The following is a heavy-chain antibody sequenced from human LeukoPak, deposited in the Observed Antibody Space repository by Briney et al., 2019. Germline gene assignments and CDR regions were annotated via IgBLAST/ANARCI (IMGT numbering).Heavy chain of an antibody. V-gene: IGHV3-23*01. CDR2: ISPSGDNT. Sequence: GGSLRLSCAASGFIFSTSTMSWVRQAPGKGLEWVSAISPSGDNTYYADSMKGRFTISRDNSRNTLYLQVNTLRAADTALYYCAKTDCTSTSCYIGWFDPWGQGTMVTVSS. CDR1: GFIFSTST. CDR3: AKTDCTSTSCYIGWFDP. D-gene: IGHD2-2*02. J-gene: IGHJ5*02.